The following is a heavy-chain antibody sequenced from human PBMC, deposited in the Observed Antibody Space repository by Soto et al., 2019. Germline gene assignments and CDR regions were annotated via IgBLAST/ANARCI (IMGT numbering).Heavy chain of an antibody. D-gene: IGHD2-8*02. J-gene: IGHJ4*02. CDR2: VSHDGSLY. Sequence: QVQLVESGGGVVQPGGSLRLSCAASGFTFSSCAMHWVRQVPGKGLEWLAVVSHDGSLYPYADSVKGRFSISRDNSRKTLSLQMNSLRPEDTAVYYCVKDRSDTWSFDYWGQGTLVTVSS. CDR1: GFTFSSCA. V-gene: IGHV3-30*18. CDR3: VKDRSDTWSFDY.